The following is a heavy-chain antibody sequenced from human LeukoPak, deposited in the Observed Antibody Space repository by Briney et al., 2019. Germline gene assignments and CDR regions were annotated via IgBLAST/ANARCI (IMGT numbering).Heavy chain of an antibody. CDR3: ARAEDSSGYGTYFDY. J-gene: IGHJ4*02. D-gene: IGHD5-12*01. V-gene: IGHV3-30*03. CDR2: ISFDGSNK. Sequence: GGSLRLSCAASGFTFSSYGMHWVRQAPGKGLEWVAVISFDGSNKYYADSVKGRITISRDNSKNTLYLQMNSLRAEDTAVYYCARAEDSSGYGTYFDYWGQGTLVTVSS. CDR1: GFTFSSYG.